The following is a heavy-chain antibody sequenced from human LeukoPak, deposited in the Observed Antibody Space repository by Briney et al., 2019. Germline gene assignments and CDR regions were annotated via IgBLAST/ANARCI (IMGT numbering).Heavy chain of an antibody. CDR3: RIAAAAHAFDI. CDR2: ISVYNGNT. V-gene: IGHV1-18*04. Sequence: ASVKVSCKASGYTFTSYYMHWVRQAPGQGLEWMGWISVYNGNTNYAQKLQGRVTMTTDTSTSTAHMELRSLRSDDTAVYYCRIAAAAHAFDIWGQGTMVTVSS. CDR1: GYTFTSYY. D-gene: IGHD6-13*01. J-gene: IGHJ3*02.